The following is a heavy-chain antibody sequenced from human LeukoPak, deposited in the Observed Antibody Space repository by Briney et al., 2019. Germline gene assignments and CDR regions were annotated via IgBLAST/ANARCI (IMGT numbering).Heavy chain of an antibody. Sequence: GGSLRLSCAASGFTVSSSYMYWVRQAPGKGLEWVSAISGSGGSTYYADSVKGRFTISRDNSKNTLYLQMNSLRAEDTAVYYCAKECYYDSSGPIDYWGQGTLVTVSS. CDR2: ISGSGGST. D-gene: IGHD3-22*01. CDR3: AKECYYDSSGPIDY. J-gene: IGHJ4*02. CDR1: GFTVSSSY. V-gene: IGHV3-23*01.